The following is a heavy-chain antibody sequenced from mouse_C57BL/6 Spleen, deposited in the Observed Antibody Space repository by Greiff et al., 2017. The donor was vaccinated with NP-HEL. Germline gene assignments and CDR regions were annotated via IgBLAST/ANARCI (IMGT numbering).Heavy chain of an antibody. CDR1: GYTFTSYW. CDR2: IYPGSGST. D-gene: IGHD2-4*01. CDR3: AKSRIYYDYDGSGFAY. V-gene: IGHV1-55*01. Sequence: QVQLQQSGAELVKPGASVKMSCKASGYTFTSYWITWVKQRPGQGLEWIGDIYPGSGSTNYNEKFKSKATLTVDTSSSTAYMQLSSLTSEDSAVYYCAKSRIYYDYDGSGFAYWGQGTMVTVSA. J-gene: IGHJ3*01.